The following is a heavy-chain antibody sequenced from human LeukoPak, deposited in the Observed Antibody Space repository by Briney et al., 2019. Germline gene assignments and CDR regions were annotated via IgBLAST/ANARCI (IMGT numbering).Heavy chain of an antibody. CDR1: GVSISSSSVY. CDR2: ISYSGSTT. Sequence: SGTLSLTCTVSGVSISSSSVYWGWLRQPPGKGLEWIATISYSGSTTSYNPSLKSRVTISVDTSKNQFSLKLNSVTAADTAVYYCVRRTSGSYSDYWGQGTLVTVSS. CDR3: VRRTSGSYSDY. D-gene: IGHD1-26*01. V-gene: IGHV4-39*01. J-gene: IGHJ4*02.